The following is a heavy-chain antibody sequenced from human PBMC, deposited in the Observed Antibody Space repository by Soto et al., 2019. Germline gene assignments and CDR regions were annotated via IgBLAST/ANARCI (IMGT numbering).Heavy chain of an antibody. CDR2: INAGNGNT. D-gene: IGHD3-10*01. CDR3: ARPGGRYDAFDI. CDR1: GYTFTSYA. Sequence: GASVKVSCKASGYTFTSYAMHWVRQAPGQRLEWTGWINAGNGNTKYSQKFQGRVTITRDTSASTAYMELSSLRSEDTAVYYCARPGGRYDAFDIWGQGTMVTVSS. J-gene: IGHJ3*02. V-gene: IGHV1-3*01.